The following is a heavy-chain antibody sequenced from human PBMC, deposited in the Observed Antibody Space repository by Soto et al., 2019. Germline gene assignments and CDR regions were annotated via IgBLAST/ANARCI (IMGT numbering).Heavy chain of an antibody. CDR1: GDSVSSNSAA. D-gene: IGHD6-6*01. V-gene: IGHV6-1*01. J-gene: IGHJ5*01. CDR3: AISSMAARGFLNWLDP. Sequence: SQTLSLTCAISGDSVSSNSAAWNWIRQSPSRGLEWLGRTYYGSKWYNDYAVSVKSRITINPDTSKNQFSLQLNSVTPEDTAVYYCAISSMAARGFLNWLDPWGQGTLVTVSS. CDR2: TYYGSKWYN.